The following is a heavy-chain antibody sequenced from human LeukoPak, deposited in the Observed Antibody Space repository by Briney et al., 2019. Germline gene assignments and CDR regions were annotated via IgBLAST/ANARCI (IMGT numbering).Heavy chain of an antibody. CDR3: AKGQNIQLWLYRDYGMDV. Sequence: GGSLRLSCAASGFTFGAYTINWVRQAPGKGLEWVSAISGSGGSTYYADSVKGRFTISRDNSKNTLYLQMNSLRAEDTAVYYCAKGQNIQLWLYRDYGMDVWGQGTTVTVSS. CDR1: GFTFGAYT. J-gene: IGHJ6*02. V-gene: IGHV3-23*01. D-gene: IGHD5-18*01. CDR2: ISGSGGST.